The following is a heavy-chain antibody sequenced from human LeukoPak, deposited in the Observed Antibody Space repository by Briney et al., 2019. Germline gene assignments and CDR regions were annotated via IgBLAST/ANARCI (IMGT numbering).Heavy chain of an antibody. CDR1: GFTFSSYA. CDR2: ISSSRSYI. V-gene: IGHV3-21*01. D-gene: IGHD6-13*01. CDR3: ARDVQQQLVLDY. Sequence: GGSLRLSCAASGFTFSSYAMSWVRQAPGKGLEWVSSISSSRSYIYYADSVKGRFTISRDNAKNSLYLQMNSLRAEDTAVYYCARDVQQQLVLDYWGQGTLVTVSS. J-gene: IGHJ4*02.